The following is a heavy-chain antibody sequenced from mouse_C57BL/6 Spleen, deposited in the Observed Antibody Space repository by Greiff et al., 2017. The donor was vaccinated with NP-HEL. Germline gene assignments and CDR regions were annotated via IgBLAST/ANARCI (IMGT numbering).Heavy chain of an antibody. CDR2: INYDGSST. CDR1: GFTFSDYY. Sequence: EVQRVESEGGLVQPGSSMKLSCTASGFTFSDYYMAWVRQVPEKGLEWVANINYDGSSTYYLDSLKSRFIISRDNAKNILYLQMSSLKSEDTATYYCARGRNYGSYYYAMDYWGQGTSVTVSS. D-gene: IGHD1-1*01. V-gene: IGHV5-16*01. J-gene: IGHJ4*01. CDR3: ARGRNYGSYYYAMDY.